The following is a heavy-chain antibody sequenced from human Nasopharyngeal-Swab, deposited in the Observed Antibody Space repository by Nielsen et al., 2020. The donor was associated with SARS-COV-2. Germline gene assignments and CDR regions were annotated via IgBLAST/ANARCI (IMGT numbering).Heavy chain of an antibody. V-gene: IGHV4-39*01. D-gene: IGHD6-13*01. Sequence: RQAPGKGLEWIGSIYYSGSTYYNPSLKSRVTISVDTSKNQFSLKLSSVTPADTAVYYCARLDVSAAGRDYWGQGTLVTVSS. CDR3: ARLDVSAAGRDY. J-gene: IGHJ4*02. CDR2: IYYSGST.